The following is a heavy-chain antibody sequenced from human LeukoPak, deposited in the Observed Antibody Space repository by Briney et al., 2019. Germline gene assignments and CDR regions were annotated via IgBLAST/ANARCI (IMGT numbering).Heavy chain of an antibody. J-gene: IGHJ4*02. CDR3: ARRGGSSSRRSPIDY. Sequence: GGSLRLSCTASGFTFSDYLMTWVRQAPGKGPEWVANIKQDGSQRYYVDSVRGRFTISRDNAKNSLFLQMNGLRAEDTAVYYCARRGGSSSRRSPIDYWGQGTLVTVSS. V-gene: IGHV3-7*01. CDR1: GFTFSDYL. D-gene: IGHD6-6*01. CDR2: IKQDGSQR.